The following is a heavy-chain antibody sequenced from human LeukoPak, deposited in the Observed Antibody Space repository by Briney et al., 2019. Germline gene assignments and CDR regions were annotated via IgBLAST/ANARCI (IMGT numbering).Heavy chain of an antibody. CDR3: ARSTYDSSAPGAFDI. D-gene: IGHD3-22*01. V-gene: IGHV4-39*01. CDR1: GGSISSSSYY. CDR2: IYYSGST. Sequence: SETLSLTCTVSGGSISSSSYYWGWLRQPPGKGLEWIGSIYYSGSTYYNPSLKSRVTISVDTSKNQFSLKLSSVTAADTAVYYCARSTYDSSAPGAFDIWGQGTMVTVSS. J-gene: IGHJ3*02.